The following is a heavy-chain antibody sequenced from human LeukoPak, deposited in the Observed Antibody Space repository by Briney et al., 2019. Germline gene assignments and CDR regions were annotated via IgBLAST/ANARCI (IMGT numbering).Heavy chain of an antibody. J-gene: IGHJ4*02. CDR2: ISAYNGNT. CDR3: ARDLRGSGLDY. Sequence: ASVKVSFQASGYPFTSYGISWVRQAPGQGLEWMGWISAYNGNTNYAQKLQGRVTMTTDTSTSTAYMELRSLRSDDTAVYYCARDLRGSGLDYWGQGTLVTVSS. D-gene: IGHD6-19*01. CDR1: GYPFTSYG. V-gene: IGHV1-18*01.